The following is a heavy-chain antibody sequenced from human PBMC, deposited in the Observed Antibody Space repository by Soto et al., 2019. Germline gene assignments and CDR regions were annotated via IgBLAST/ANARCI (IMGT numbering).Heavy chain of an antibody. J-gene: IGHJ6*02. V-gene: IGHV3-23*01. Sequence: GGSLRLSCAASGFTFSSYAMIWVRQAPGKGLEWVSAISGSGGSTYYADSVKGRFTISRDNSKNTLYLQMNSLRAEDTAVYYCAKDRGIAVAGLKPDYYYGMDVWGQGTTVTVSS. CDR3: AKDRGIAVAGLKPDYYYGMDV. CDR1: GFTFSSYA. D-gene: IGHD6-19*01. CDR2: ISGSGGST.